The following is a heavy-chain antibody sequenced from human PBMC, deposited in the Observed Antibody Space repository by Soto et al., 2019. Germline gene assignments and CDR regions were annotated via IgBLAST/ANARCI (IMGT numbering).Heavy chain of an antibody. D-gene: IGHD6-13*01. J-gene: IGHJ6*02. CDR2: IYYSGST. CDR3: ARTIAAAGTYYGMDV. CDR1: GGSISSYY. Sequence: QVQLQESGPGQVKHSETLSLTCTVSGGSISSYYWSWIRQPPGKGLEWIGYIYYSGSTNYNPSLKSRVTISVDTSKNQFSLKLSSVTAADTAVYYCARTIAAAGTYYGMDVWGQGTTVTVSS. V-gene: IGHV4-59*08.